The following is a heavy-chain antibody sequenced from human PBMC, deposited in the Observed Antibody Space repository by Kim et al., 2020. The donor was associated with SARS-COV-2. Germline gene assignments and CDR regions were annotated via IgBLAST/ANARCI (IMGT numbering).Heavy chain of an antibody. J-gene: IGHJ6*02. CDR3: ARGNLYYGLYV. D-gene: IGHD1-20*01. V-gene: IGHV4-34*01. CDR1: GGSFSAYY. CDR2: FSHSGVT. Sequence: SETLSLTCDVYGGSFSAYYWSWIRQPPGKGLEWIGEFSHSGVTNYNPSLKSRVTISADTSPDQFSLRVTSVTAADTAVYYCARGNLYYGLYVWGQGTTVT.